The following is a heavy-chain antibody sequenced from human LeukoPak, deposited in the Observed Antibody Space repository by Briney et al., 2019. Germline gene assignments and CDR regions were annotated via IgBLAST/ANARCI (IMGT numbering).Heavy chain of an antibody. CDR3: ARYSSGWWGFDY. CDR2: IYYNENT. Sequence: SETLSLTCTVSGGSISSSSYYWGWIRQPPGKGLEWIGSIYYNENTYYNPSLKSRVTISVDTSKNQFSLKLSSVTAADTAVYYCARYSSGWWGFDYWGQGTLVTVSS. CDR1: GGSISSSSYY. J-gene: IGHJ4*02. V-gene: IGHV4-39*07. D-gene: IGHD6-19*01.